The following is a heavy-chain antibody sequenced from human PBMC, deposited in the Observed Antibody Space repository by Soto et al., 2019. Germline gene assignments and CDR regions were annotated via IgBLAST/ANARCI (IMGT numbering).Heavy chain of an antibody. CDR2: IYNSGTT. CDR3: DSGAPSRY. Sequence: QMQLQESGPGLVKASETLSLTCSVSGGSFSNYYWGWIRQAPGKGLEWIGSIYNSGTTNYNPSLKSRVIISIESSKSQFSLRLNSVTVADSAVYYCDSGAPSRYWGQGVLVTVSS. CDR1: GGSFSNYY. D-gene: IGHD4-17*01. V-gene: IGHV4-4*08. J-gene: IGHJ4*02.